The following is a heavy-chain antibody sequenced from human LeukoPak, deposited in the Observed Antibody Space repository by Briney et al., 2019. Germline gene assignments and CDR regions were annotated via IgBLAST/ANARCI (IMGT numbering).Heavy chain of an antibody. J-gene: IGHJ4*02. CDR1: GFTFSDYW. CDR2: ISWDGGST. CDR3: AKDLRGKDTAMAYFDY. V-gene: IGHV3-43*01. Sequence: GGSLRLSCAGSGFTFSDYWMSWARQAPGKGLEWVSLISWDGGSTYYADSVKGRFTISRDNSKNSLYLQMNSLRTEDTALYYCAKDLRGKDTAMAYFDYWGQGTLVTVSS. D-gene: IGHD5-18*01.